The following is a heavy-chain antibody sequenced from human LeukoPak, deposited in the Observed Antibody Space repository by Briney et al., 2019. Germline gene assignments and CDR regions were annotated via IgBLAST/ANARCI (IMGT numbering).Heavy chain of an antibody. CDR2: TKEGTGT. V-gene: IGHV3-74*01. CDR3: AREMGSSSYVLDV. J-gene: IGHJ3*01. CDR1: GFTFNRHW. D-gene: IGHD2-2*01. Sequence: GGSLRLSCAASGFTFNRHWMSWVRQAPGKGLMWVSRTKEGTGTTYADSVRGRFTISRDNAKNTLLLQVNSLRAEDTGVYYCAREMGSSSYVLDVWGQGTMVTVSS.